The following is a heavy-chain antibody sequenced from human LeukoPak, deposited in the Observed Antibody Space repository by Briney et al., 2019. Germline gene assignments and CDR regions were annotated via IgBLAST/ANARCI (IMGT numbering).Heavy chain of an antibody. CDR1: GFTFSSYW. CDR2: IKQDGSEK. Sequence: GGSLRLSCAASGFTFSSYWMSWVRQAPGKGLEWVANIKQDGSEKYYVDSVKGRFTISRDNAKNSLYLQMNSLRAEDTAVYYCARDSSWPLYYFDYWGQGTQVTVSS. CDR3: ARDSSWPLYYFDY. J-gene: IGHJ4*02. V-gene: IGHV3-7*01. D-gene: IGHD6-13*01.